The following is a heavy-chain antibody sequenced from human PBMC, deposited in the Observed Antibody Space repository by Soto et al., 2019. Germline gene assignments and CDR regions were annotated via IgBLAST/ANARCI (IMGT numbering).Heavy chain of an antibody. V-gene: IGHV3-30*18. CDR1: GFTFSSYG. J-gene: IGHJ6*02. CDR3: AKEVDYNGYYYGMDV. Sequence: GGSLRLSCAASGFTFSSYGMHWVRQAPGKGLEWVAVISYDGSNKYYADSVKGRFTISRDNSKNTLYLQMNSLRAEDTAVYYCAKEVDYNGYYYGMDVWGQGTTVTVSS. D-gene: IGHD4-4*01. CDR2: ISYDGSNK.